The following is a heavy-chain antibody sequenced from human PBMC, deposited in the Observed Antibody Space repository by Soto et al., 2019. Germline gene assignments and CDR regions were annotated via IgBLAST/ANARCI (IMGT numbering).Heavy chain of an antibody. CDR3: ARDEGGYDILTGYYKAHHFDY. CDR2: ISPHNFNT. D-gene: IGHD3-9*01. Sequence: GASVKVSCKASGYTFTHFYITWVRQAPGQGLECMGAISPHNFNTNYAQKFRGRVTLTTEKSTNTAYMDLRSLTSDDTAVYYCARDEGGYDILTGYYKAHHFDYWGQGVPVTVSS. V-gene: IGHV1-18*01. CDR1: GYTFTHFY. J-gene: IGHJ4*02.